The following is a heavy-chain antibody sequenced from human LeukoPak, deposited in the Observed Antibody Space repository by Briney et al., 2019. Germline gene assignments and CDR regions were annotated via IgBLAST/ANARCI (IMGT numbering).Heavy chain of an antibody. D-gene: IGHD3-22*01. CDR1: GFTFSSYA. CDR3: ARPITMIVVAAQCSFDY. V-gene: IGHV3-30-3*01. CDR2: ISYDGSNK. Sequence: LPGGSLRLSCAASGFTFSSYAMSWVRQAPGKGLEWVAVISYDGSNKYYADSVKGRFTISRDNSKNTLYLQMNSLRAEDTAVYYCARPITMIVVAAQCSFDYWGQGTLVTVSS. J-gene: IGHJ4*02.